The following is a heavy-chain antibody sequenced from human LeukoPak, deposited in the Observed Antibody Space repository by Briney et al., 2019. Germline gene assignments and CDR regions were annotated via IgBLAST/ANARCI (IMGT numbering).Heavy chain of an antibody. Sequence: GGSLRLSCAASGFTFSSYAMSWVRQAPGKGLERVSAISGSGGSTYYADSVKGRFTISRDNSKSTLYLQMNSLRAEDTAVYYCAKLTAVAGSYFDYWGQGTLVTVSS. CDR3: AKLTAVAGSYFDY. D-gene: IGHD6-19*01. CDR2: ISGSGGST. V-gene: IGHV3-23*01. J-gene: IGHJ4*02. CDR1: GFTFSSYA.